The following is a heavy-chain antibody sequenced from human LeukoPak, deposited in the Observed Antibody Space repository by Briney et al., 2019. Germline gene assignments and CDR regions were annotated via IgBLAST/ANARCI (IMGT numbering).Heavy chain of an antibody. Sequence: PSETLSLTCTVSGGSISSYYWGWIRQPPGKGLEWIGSIYYSGSTYYNPSLKSRVTISVDTSKNQFSLKLSSVTAADTAVYYCARLGPRDGYNYDYWGQGTLVTVSS. CDR1: GGSISSYY. V-gene: IGHV4-39*01. J-gene: IGHJ4*02. D-gene: IGHD5-12*01. CDR2: IYYSGST. CDR3: ARLGPRDGYNYDY.